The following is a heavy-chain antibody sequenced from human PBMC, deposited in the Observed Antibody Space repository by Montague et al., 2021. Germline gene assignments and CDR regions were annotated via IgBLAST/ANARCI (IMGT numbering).Heavy chain of an antibody. D-gene: IGHD5-18*01. CDR3: VRDRPTAWFDS. J-gene: IGHJ5*01. Sequence: SLRLSCAASGYSFSSLWMHWVRQAPGKGLVWVSQITSDGSDTNYADSVKGRFTISRDNANSTLYLQMNSLRDEDTAVYYCVRDRPTAWFDSWGQGTLVTVSS. V-gene: IGHV3-74*01. CDR1: GYSFSSLW. CDR2: ITSDGSDT.